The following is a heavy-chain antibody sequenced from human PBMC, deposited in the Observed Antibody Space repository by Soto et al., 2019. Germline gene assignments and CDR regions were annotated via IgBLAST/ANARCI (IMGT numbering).Heavy chain of an antibody. CDR3: TTNKRYRACMDL. D-gene: IGHD5-12*01. J-gene: IGHJ6*02. CDR2: IKSKTDGGTT. Sequence: PGGSLRLSCAASGLTFNNAWMNWVRQGPGKGLEWVGRIKSKTDGGTTNYDAPVKDRFTISRDDSKNKQYLQMTSLKIEDTGVYYCTTNKRYRACMDLWGQGTTVTVSS. V-gene: IGHV3-15*07. CDR1: GLTFNNAW.